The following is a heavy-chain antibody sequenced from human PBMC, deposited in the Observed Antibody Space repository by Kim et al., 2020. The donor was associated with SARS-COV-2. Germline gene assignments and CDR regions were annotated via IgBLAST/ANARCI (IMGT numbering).Heavy chain of an antibody. J-gene: IGHJ6*02. Sequence: GGSLRLSCVASGFTFSGAGMHWVRQASGKGLEWVGRIRSKVNNYATAYAESVKGRFTISRDDSKNMAYLQISGLKTEDTAAYYCAREADYYGMDVWGRGTTVTVSS. D-gene: IGHD6-19*01. CDR3: AREADYYGMDV. CDR1: GFTFSGAG. CDR2: IRSKVNNYAT. V-gene: IGHV3-73*01.